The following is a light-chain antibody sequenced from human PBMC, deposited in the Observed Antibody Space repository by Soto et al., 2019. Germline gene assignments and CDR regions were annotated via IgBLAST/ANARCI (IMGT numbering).Light chain of an antibody. CDR2: KAS. CDR3: QHYNSYSEA. Sequence: DIQVTKPPSTLSGSVGDRVTITCPSSQTISSWLAWYQQKPGKAPRLLIYKASTLKSGVPSRFSGSGSGTEFTLTISSLQPDDVATYYCQHYNSYSEALGQGTKVDIK. V-gene: IGKV1-5*03. CDR1: QTISSW. J-gene: IGKJ1*01.